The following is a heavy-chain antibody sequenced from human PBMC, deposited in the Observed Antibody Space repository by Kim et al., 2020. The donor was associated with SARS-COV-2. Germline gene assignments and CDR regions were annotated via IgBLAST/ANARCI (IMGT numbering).Heavy chain of an antibody. CDR1: GGSISSSSYY. V-gene: IGHV4-39*07. D-gene: IGHD6-19*01. CDR3: ARERQWLVRYYFDY. J-gene: IGHJ4*01. CDR2: IYYSGST. Sequence: SETLSLTCTVSGGSISSSSYYWGWIRQPPGKGLEWIGSIYYSGSTYYNPSLKSRVTISVDTSKNQFSLKLSSVTAADTAVYYCARERQWLVRYYFDYCG.